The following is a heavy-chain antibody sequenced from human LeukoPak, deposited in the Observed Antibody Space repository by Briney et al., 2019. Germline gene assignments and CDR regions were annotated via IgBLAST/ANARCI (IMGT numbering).Heavy chain of an antibody. CDR2: IWHDGSSE. CDR3: ARDRLSSSQNNYIDY. J-gene: IGHJ4*02. V-gene: IGHV3-33*01. CDR1: GFTFTTYG. Sequence: GSLSLSCAASGFTFTTYGMHWVRQAPGKGLEWVALIWHDGSSEYYAESVKGRFSISRDTSKNTVYLQMNSLRAEDTAMYHCARDRLSSSQNNYIDYWGQGTLVTVSS. D-gene: IGHD6-13*01.